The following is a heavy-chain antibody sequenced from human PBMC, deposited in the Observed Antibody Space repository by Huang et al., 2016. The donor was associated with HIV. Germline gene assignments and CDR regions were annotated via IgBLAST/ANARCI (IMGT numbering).Heavy chain of an antibody. Sequence: EVQLLESGGALAQSGGSLRLSCAASGFTFSSDDKTWVRQAPWKGLEWFSTIRGSGDTTHYADSVKGRFTISRDNYNKTRYLHMSSLRAEDTAIYYCAKEHKTICGVAIGFFDYWGQGSLVTVSA. D-gene: IGHD3-3*01. V-gene: IGHV3-23*01. CDR2: IRGSGDTT. CDR1: GFTFSSDD. CDR3: AKEHKTICGVAIGFFDY. J-gene: IGHJ4*02.